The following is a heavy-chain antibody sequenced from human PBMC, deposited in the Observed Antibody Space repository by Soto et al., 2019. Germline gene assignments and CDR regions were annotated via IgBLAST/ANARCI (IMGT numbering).Heavy chain of an antibody. Sequence: ASVKVSCKASGYTFTSYAMHWVRQAPGQRLEWMGWINAGNGNTKYSQKFQGRVTITRDTSASTAYMELSSLRSEDTAVYYFARSFVFDRDYDILTGYFSDVFDIWGQGTMVPVSS. V-gene: IGHV1-3*01. CDR1: GYTFTSYA. D-gene: IGHD3-9*01. CDR2: INAGNGNT. CDR3: ARSFVFDRDYDILTGYFSDVFDI. J-gene: IGHJ3*02.